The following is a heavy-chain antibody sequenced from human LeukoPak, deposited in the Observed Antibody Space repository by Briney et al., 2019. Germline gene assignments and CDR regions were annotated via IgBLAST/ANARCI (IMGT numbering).Heavy chain of an antibody. Sequence: SETLSLTCTVSGGSISSYYWSWIRQPPGKRLEWIGHIYYSGSTNSNPSLKSRVTISVDTSKSQFSLKLSSVTAADTAVYYCASRSSIWSGYQDTLYYFDSWGQGTLVTVSS. CDR2: IYYSGST. J-gene: IGHJ4*02. CDR3: ASRSSIWSGYQDTLYYFDS. CDR1: GGSISSYY. D-gene: IGHD3-3*01. V-gene: IGHV4-59*01.